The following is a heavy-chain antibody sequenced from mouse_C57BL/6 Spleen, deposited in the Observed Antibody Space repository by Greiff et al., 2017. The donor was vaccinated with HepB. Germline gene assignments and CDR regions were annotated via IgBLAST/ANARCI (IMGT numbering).Heavy chain of an antibody. CDR2: ICPGDGDT. J-gene: IGHJ2*01. CDR3: ARADDDYEDY. CDR1: GYAFSSSW. Sequence: QVQLQQSGPELVKPGASVKISCKASGYAFSSSWMNWVKRRPGKGLEGIGRICPGDGDTNYNGKFKGKATLTADKSSSTAYMQLRSLTSEDSAVYFCARADDDYEDYWGQGTTLTVSS. V-gene: IGHV1-82*01. D-gene: IGHD2-4*01.